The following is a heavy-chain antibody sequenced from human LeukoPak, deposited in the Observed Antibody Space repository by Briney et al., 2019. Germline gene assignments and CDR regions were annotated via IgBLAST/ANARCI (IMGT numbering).Heavy chain of an antibody. Sequence: ASVKVSCKASGGTFSSYAISWVRQAPGQGLEWMGRIIPILGIANYAQKFQGRVTITADKSTSTAYMELSSLRSEDTAVYYCAREGFSVTMIVVVIRDAFDIWGQGTMVTVSS. J-gene: IGHJ3*02. CDR3: AREGFSVTMIVVVIRDAFDI. V-gene: IGHV1-69*04. CDR2: IIPILGIA. D-gene: IGHD3-22*01. CDR1: GGTFSSYA.